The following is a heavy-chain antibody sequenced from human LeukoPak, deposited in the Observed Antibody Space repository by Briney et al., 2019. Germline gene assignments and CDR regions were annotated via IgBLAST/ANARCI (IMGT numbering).Heavy chain of an antibody. V-gene: IGHV3-9*03. Sequence: PGGSLSLSCAASGFTFDDYAMHWVRQAPGKGLEWVSGISWNSGSIGYADSVKGRFTISRDNAKNSLYLQMNSLRAEDMALYYCAKGYCSSTSCYTDYWGQGTLVTVSS. CDR3: AKGYCSSTSCYTDY. CDR1: GFTFDDYA. D-gene: IGHD2-2*02. CDR2: ISWNSGSI. J-gene: IGHJ4*02.